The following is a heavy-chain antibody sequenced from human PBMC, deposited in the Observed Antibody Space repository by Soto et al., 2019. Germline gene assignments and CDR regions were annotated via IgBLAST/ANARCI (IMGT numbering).Heavy chain of an antibody. Sequence: PSETLSLTCAVVGDSLRGQSWNWIRQSPGKGLEWIGELDQSGGTNYNPSLKSRAIISDDTSKNQFSLTLTSVTAADTAVYYCAREDSYAWSGESLDVCGQRTTVTVSS. D-gene: IGHD3-16*01. CDR1: GDSLRGQS. V-gene: IGHV4-34*01. J-gene: IGHJ6*02. CDR3: AREDSYAWSGESLDV. CDR2: LDQSGGT.